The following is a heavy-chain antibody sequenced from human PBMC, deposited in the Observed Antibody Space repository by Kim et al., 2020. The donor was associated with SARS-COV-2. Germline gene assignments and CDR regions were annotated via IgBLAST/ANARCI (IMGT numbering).Heavy chain of an antibody. CDR3: ANLPGAAPFDY. CDR1: GFTFSSYG. V-gene: IGHV3-30*18. J-gene: IGHJ4*02. D-gene: IGHD2-15*01. Sequence: GGSLRLSCAASGFTFSSYGMHWVRQAPGKGLEWVAVISYDGSNKYYADSVKGRFTISRDNSKNTLYLQMNSLRAEDTAVYYCANLPGAAPFDYWGQGTLVTVSS. CDR2: ISYDGSNK.